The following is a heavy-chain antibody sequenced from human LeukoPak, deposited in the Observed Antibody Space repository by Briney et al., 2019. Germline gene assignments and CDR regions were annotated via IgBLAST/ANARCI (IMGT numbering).Heavy chain of an antibody. J-gene: IGHJ4*02. CDR1: GFTFSNYV. CDR3: AKGSDFYAAGSQFDV. CDR2: IIGTSSYT. Sequence: GGSLRLSCVASGFTFSNYVMYWVRQVPGKGLEGVLGIIGTSSYTYSADFVKGRFTISRDNSMNRLGLQMNSLRVEDTAVYYCAKGSDFYAAGSQFDVWGQGTLVTVSS. V-gene: IGHV3-23*01. D-gene: IGHD3-10*01.